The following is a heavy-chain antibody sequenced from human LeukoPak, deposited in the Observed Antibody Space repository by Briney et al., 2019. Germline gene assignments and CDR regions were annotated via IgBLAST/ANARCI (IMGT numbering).Heavy chain of an antibody. V-gene: IGHV4-39*01. D-gene: IGHD2-21*02. CDR1: GDSLSSSSYY. CDR3: ARNPSLHIVVVTAIDY. J-gene: IGHJ4*02. Sequence: SETLSLTCTVSGDSLSSSSYYWVWFRQPPGKGLEWIGNINYSGRTYYNPSLKSRVTISVDTSKNQFSLKLSPVTAADTAVYYCARNPSLHIVVVTAIDYWGQGTLVTVSS. CDR2: INYSGRT.